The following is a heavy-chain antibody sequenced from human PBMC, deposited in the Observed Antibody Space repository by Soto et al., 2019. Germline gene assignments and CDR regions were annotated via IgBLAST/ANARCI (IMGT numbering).Heavy chain of an antibody. D-gene: IGHD6-6*01. CDR1: GGSISSGGYS. CDR2: IYHSGST. J-gene: IGHJ6*02. Sequence: PSETLSLTCAVSGGSISSGGYSWSWIRQPPGKGLEWIGYIYHSGSTYYNPSLKSRVTISVDRSKNQFSLKLSSVTAADTAVYYCARARQLVRRLEYYGMDVWGQGTTVTVSS. CDR3: ARARQLVRRLEYYGMDV. V-gene: IGHV4-30-2*01.